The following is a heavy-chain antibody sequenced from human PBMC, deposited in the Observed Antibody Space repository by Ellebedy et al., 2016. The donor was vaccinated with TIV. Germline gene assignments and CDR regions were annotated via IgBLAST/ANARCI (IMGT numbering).Heavy chain of an antibody. CDR3: ASEPPYFYGSSIYLKDF. CDR2: IYYSGSA. V-gene: IGHV4-39*01. Sequence: MPGGSLRLSCTVSGGSISSSSYYWGWIRQPPGKGLEWIGSIYYSGSAYYQPSLKSRLTISVDTSKNQFSLNLTSVTAADTAVYYCASEPPYFYGSSIYLKDFWGQGTLVTVSP. J-gene: IGHJ4*02. CDR1: GGSISSSSYY. D-gene: IGHD3-10*01.